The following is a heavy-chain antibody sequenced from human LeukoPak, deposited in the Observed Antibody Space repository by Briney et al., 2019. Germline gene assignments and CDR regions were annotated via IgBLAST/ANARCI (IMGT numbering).Heavy chain of an antibody. D-gene: IGHD3-9*01. CDR2: ISSSISYT. CDR3: ARDQESDILTGPSTSGMDV. V-gene: IGHV3-11*06. Sequence: PGGSLRLSCAASGFTFSDYYMSWIRQAPGKGLEWVSYISSSISYTNYADSVKGRFTISRDNAKNSLYLQMNSLRAEDTAVYYCARDQESDILTGPSTSGMDVRGKGTTVTVSS. CDR1: GFTFSDYY. J-gene: IGHJ6*04.